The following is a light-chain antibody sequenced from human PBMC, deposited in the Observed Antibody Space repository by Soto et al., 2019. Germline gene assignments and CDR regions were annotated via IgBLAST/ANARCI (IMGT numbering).Light chain of an antibody. Sequence: EIVMTQSPATLSVSPGERATLSCRASQSVSSNLAWYQQKPGQAPSLLIYGASTRATGVPARFSGSGSGTKFTPTISSLQSEDFAVYHCQQYNNWPRTFGQGTKVEI. CDR2: GAS. J-gene: IGKJ1*01. CDR3: QQYNNWPRT. V-gene: IGKV3-15*01. CDR1: QSVSSN.